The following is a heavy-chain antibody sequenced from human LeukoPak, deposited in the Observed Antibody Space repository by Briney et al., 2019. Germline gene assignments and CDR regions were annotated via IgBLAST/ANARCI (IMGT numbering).Heavy chain of an antibody. CDR1: GGSFSGYY. V-gene: IGHV4-34*01. CDR2: INHSGNT. Sequence: SETLSLTCAVYGGSFSGYYWSWIRQPPGKGLEWIGEINHSGNTNYNPSLKRRVTISVDTSKNQFSLKLSSVTAADTAVYYCARRRSYGNYYYYGMDVWGQGTTVTVSS. CDR3: ARRRSYGNYYYYGMDV. J-gene: IGHJ6*02. D-gene: IGHD5-18*01.